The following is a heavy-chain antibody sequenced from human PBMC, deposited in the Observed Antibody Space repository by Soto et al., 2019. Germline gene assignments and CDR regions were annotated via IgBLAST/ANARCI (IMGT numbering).Heavy chain of an antibody. D-gene: IGHD1-26*01. CDR3: ATGFGNYWAFDY. J-gene: IGHJ4*01. Sequence: QVHLVESGGGVVQPGRSLRLSCAASGFSFSTYGMHWVRQAPGKGLEWVAFISNDGSNKYYADSVKGRFTISRDNSKNTLYLQMNSLRAEDTAVYYCATGFGNYWAFDYWGHGTLVTVSS. CDR1: GFSFSTYG. V-gene: IGHV3-30*03. CDR2: ISNDGSNK.